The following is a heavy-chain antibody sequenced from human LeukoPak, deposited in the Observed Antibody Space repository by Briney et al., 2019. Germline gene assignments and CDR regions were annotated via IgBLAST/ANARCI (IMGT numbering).Heavy chain of an antibody. D-gene: IGHD3-22*01. V-gene: IGHV1-18*01. CDR1: GYTFTSYG. J-gene: IGHJ4*02. Sequence: ASVKVSCKASGYTFTSYGISWVRQAPGQGLEWMGWISAYNGNTNYAQKLQGRVTMTTDTSTSTAYMELRSLRSDDTAVYYCARGEGYYYDSSGYYSPSSNFDYWGQGTLVTVSS. CDR2: ISAYNGNT. CDR3: ARGEGYYYDSSGYYSPSSNFDY.